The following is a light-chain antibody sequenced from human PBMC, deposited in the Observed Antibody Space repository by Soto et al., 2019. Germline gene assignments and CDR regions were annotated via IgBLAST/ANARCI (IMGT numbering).Light chain of an antibody. Sequence: DIQMTQSPSSLSASVGDIVTITCLASQNVNRFLHWYQQRPGKAPKLLIYATSTLQTGVPSRFTGSGFGTEFTLTISSLQPEDFGTYFCQQSYFSQFTFGPGTKVDIK. J-gene: IGKJ3*01. V-gene: IGKV1-39*01. CDR1: QNVNRF. CDR3: QQSYFSQFT. CDR2: ATS.